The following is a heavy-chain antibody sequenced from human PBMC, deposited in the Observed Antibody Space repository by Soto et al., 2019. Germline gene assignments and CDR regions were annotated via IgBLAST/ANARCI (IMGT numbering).Heavy chain of an antibody. CDR1: GFTFGDYA. CDR3: TSGSYYAIDY. J-gene: IGHJ4*02. V-gene: IGHV3-49*04. D-gene: IGHD1-26*01. Sequence: GSLRLSCTASGFTFGDYAMSWVRQAPGKGLEWVGFIRSKAYGGTTEYAASVKGRFTISRDDSKSIAYLQMNSLKTEDTAVYYCTSGSYYAIDYWGQGTLVTVSS. CDR2: IRSKAYGGTT.